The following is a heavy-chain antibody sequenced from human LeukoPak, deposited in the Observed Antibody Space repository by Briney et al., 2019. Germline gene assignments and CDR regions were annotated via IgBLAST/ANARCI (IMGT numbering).Heavy chain of an antibody. D-gene: IGHD6-19*01. J-gene: IGHJ2*01. CDR2: ISGRTGNS. CDR3: AKGGREPVRLAVPMYHYFDG. V-gene: IGHV3-23*01. CDR1: GFSFSIHA. Sequence: GGSLRLSCAASGFSFSIHAMSWVRQAPGKGLEWVSGISGRTGNSDYADAVKGRFTISRDNSKDTVFLQMSSLRVEDTAVYYCAKGGREPVRLAVPMYHYFDGWGRGTRVTVSS.